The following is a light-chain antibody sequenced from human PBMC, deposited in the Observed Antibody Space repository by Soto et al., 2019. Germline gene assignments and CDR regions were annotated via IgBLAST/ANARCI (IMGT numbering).Light chain of an antibody. CDR2: EVS. J-gene: IGLJ1*01. Sequence: QSVLPQPASVSGSPGQSMTISCTGTSSDVGGYDYVSWYQHHPGKAPKLMIYEVSNRPSGVSNRFSGSKSGNTASLTISGLQAEDEADYYCSSYVSNITYVFGTGTKVTVL. V-gene: IGLV2-14*01. CDR3: SSYVSNITYV. CDR1: SSDVGGYDY.